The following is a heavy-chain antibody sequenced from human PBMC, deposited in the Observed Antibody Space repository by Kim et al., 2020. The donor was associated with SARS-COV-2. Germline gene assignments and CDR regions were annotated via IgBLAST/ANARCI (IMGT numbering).Heavy chain of an antibody. CDR1: GFTFSRYA. J-gene: IGHJ4*02. D-gene: IGHD1-26*01. CDR2: VNNGGNA. Sequence: GGSLRLSCAASGFTFSRYAMSWVRQAPGKGPEWIAAVNNGGNAYYANSAKGRFTVSRDNNRNKPGLQMNSLTAEDTAPYFCATGHQRSGWPNFDSLGKG. V-gene: IGHV3-23*01. CDR3: ATGHQRSGWPNFDS.